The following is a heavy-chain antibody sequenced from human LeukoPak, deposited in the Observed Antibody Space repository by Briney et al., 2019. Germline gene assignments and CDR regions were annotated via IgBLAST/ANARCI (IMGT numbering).Heavy chain of an antibody. CDR1: GYTFTSYD. V-gene: IGHV1-8*01. J-gene: IGHJ5*02. Sequence: ALVKVSCKASGYTFTSYDINWVRQATGQGLEWMGWMNPNSGNTGYAQKFQGRVTMTRNTSVSTAYMELSSLRSEDTAVYYCARGQGYCSKTSCYTPSWFDPWGQGTLVAVSS. D-gene: IGHD2-2*02. CDR3: ARGQGYCSKTSCYTPSWFDP. CDR2: MNPNSGNT.